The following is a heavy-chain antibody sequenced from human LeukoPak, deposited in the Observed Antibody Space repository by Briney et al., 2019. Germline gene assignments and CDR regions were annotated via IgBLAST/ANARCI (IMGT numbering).Heavy chain of an antibody. D-gene: IGHD1-14*01. CDR2: IKVDGSEK. J-gene: IGHJ4*02. CDR1: GFTFSGYW. Sequence: PGGSLRLSYAASGFTFSGYWMSWVRQAPGKGLEWVANIKVDGSEKNYVDSVKGRLTISRDNAKNSLYLQMNSLRAEDTAVYYCARGGRNLDSWGQGTLVTVSS. V-gene: IGHV3-7*01. CDR3: ARGGRNLDS.